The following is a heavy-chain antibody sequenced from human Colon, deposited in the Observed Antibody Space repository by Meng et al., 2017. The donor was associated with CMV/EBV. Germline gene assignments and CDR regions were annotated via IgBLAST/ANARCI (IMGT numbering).Heavy chain of an antibody. D-gene: IGHD3-22*01. J-gene: IGHJ4*02. CDR3: ARAGFSSGYGGDY. Sequence: GGSLRLSCAASGFTFSSYGMHWVRQAPGKGLEWVAFIRYDGSNTLYADSVKGRFTVSRDNSKNTLYLQMNSLRAEDTAVYYCARAGFSSGYGGDYWGQGTLVTVSS. CDR1: GFTFSSYG. CDR2: IRYDGSNT. V-gene: IGHV3-30*02.